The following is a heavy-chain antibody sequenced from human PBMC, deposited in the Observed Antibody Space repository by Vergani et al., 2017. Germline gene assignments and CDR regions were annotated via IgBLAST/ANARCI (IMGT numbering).Heavy chain of an antibody. CDR2: LDPRGGPP. CDR1: GYIFNSDY. CDR3: VRPGYDYRNMITYFLDY. D-gene: IGHD3-16*01. Sequence: QVQLVQSGAAVKKPGASVKLSCKSSGYIFNSDYIHWVRQAPGQGLEWMGLLDPRGGPPTYAEKFEGRVTLTSDTSTSTFYMELRSLRSDDTAVYYCVRPGYDYRNMITYFLDYWGQGSLVSVSS. V-gene: IGHV1-46*02. J-gene: IGHJ4*02.